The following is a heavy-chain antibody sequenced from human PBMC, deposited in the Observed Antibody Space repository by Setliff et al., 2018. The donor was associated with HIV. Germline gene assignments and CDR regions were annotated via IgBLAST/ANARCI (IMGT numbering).Heavy chain of an antibody. CDR1: GYSIRSGYY. J-gene: IGHJ4*02. CDR3: ARHESGRSSSWSNFDY. V-gene: IGHV4-38-2*01. CDR2: IYHSGST. D-gene: IGHD6-13*01. Sequence: SETLSLTCAVSGYSIRSGYYWGWIRQPPGKGLEWIGSIYHSGSTYYNPSLKSRVSISVDTSKNQFSLKLSSVTAADTAVYDCARHESGRSSSWSNFDYWGQGTLVTVSS.